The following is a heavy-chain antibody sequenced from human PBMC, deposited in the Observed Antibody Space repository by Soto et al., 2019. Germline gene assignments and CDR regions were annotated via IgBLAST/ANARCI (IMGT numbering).Heavy chain of an antibody. CDR1: GYTFTSYA. V-gene: IGHV1-3*05. Sequence: QVQLVQSGAEEKKPGASVKVSCKDSGYTFTSYAMHWVRQAPGQRLEWMGWINAGNGNTKYSQKFQARVTITRDTSASTAYMELSSLRSEDTAVYYGARSIVVVTALDYWGQGTLVTVSS. CDR3: ARSIVVVTALDY. D-gene: IGHD2-21*02. J-gene: IGHJ4*02. CDR2: INAGNGNT.